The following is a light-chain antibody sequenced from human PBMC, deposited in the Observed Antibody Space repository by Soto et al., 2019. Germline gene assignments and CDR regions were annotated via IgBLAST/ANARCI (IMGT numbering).Light chain of an antibody. CDR3: KKSNRAPLP. Sequence: DIKMTQSPSSLSELIGNRVTITGRASQDISHYLAWYQQKPGKVTKLLIYAAYTLQSGVPSRFSGGGSGTDFTLTIRSLQPEDVSTYYCKKSNRAPLPFGGWTQVDLK. J-gene: IGKJ4*01. CDR2: AAY. CDR1: QDISHY. V-gene: IGKV1-27*01.